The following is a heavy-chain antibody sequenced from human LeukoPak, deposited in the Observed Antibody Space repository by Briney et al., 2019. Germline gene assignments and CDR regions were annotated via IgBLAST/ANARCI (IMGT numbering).Heavy chain of an antibody. V-gene: IGHV1-69*13. CDR1: GGTFSSYA. CDR3: AREVEPLYYYYYMDV. J-gene: IGHJ6*03. D-gene: IGHD5-24*01. Sequence: SVKVSCKASGGTFSSYAISWVRQAPGQGLEWMGGIIPIFGTANYAQKFQGRVTITADESTSTVYMELSSPRSEDTAVYYCAREVEPLYYYYYMDVWGKGTTVTVSS. CDR2: IIPIFGTA.